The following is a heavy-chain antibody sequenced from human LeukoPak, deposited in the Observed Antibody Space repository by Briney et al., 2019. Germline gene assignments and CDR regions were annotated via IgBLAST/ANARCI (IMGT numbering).Heavy chain of an antibody. D-gene: IGHD1-26*01. CDR2: IHYSGST. V-gene: IGHV4-38-2*02. CDR3: AREVRSAWASFDP. Sequence: SETLSLTCTVSGNSISSGYYWGWIRQPPGKGLEWIGSIHYSGSTYYNPSLKSRVTISEDTSKNQFSLKLSSVTAADTAVYYCAREVRSAWASFDPWGQGTLVTVSS. J-gene: IGHJ5*02. CDR1: GNSISSGYY.